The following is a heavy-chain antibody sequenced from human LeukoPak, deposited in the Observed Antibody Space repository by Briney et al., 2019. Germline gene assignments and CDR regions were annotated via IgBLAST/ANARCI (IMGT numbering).Heavy chain of an antibody. V-gene: IGHV4-59*01. CDR3: SRGVSYYYDSSGYWIDY. J-gene: IGHJ4*02. D-gene: IGHD3-22*01. CDR2: IHYSGNS. CDR1: GGSISRYY. Sequence: ETLSLTCTVSGGSISRYYWSWIRQPPGEGLEWIGHIHYSGNSNYNPSLKSRATISVDTSKNQFSLKLSSVTAADTAVYYCSRGVSYYYDSSGYWIDYWGQGTLVSVSS.